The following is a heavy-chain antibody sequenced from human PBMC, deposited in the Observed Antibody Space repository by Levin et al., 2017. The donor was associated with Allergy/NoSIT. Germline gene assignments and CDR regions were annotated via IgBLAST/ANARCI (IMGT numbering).Heavy chain of an antibody. V-gene: IGHV1-69*01. D-gene: IGHD6-13*01. CDR1: GGTFSSYA. Sequence: KISCKASGGTFSSYAISWVRQAPGQGLEWMGGIIPIFGTANYAQKFQGRVTITADESTSTAYMELSSLRSEDTAVYYCARKVISDSSSPIDYWYFDLWGRGTLVTVSS. CDR3: ARKVISDSSSPIDYWYFDL. CDR2: IIPIFGTA. J-gene: IGHJ2*01.